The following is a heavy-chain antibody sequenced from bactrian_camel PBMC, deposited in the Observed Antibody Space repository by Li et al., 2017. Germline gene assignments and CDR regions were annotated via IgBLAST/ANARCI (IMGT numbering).Heavy chain of an antibody. CDR3: AAGQVYRGACPLAPVLFDY. D-gene: IGHD1*01. J-gene: IGHJ4*01. CDR2: ITSDGTS. CDR1: GHNSNGYC. Sequence: VQLVESGGDSVQVGGSLRLSCVASGHNSNGYCMGWFRQAPGKEREGVASITSDGTSTYAESVKGRFTISKDYDKNTVLLQMNSLKPEDNAMYYCAAGQVYRGACPLAPVLFDYWGQGTQVTVS. V-gene: IGHV3S53*01.